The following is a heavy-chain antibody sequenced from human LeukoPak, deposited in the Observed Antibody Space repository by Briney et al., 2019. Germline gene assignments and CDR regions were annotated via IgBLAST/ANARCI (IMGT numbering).Heavy chain of an antibody. V-gene: IGHV4-34*01. J-gene: IGHJ4*02. CDR3: ARGGYSYGFTRWPGSLDY. CDR1: GGSFSGYY. Sequence: SETLSLTCAFYGGSFSGYYWSWIRQPPGKGLAWIGEINHSGSTNYNPSLKSRVTTSVDTSKNQFSLKLSSVTAADTAVYYCARGGYSYGFTRWPGSLDYWGQGTLVTVSS. CDR2: INHSGST. D-gene: IGHD5-18*01.